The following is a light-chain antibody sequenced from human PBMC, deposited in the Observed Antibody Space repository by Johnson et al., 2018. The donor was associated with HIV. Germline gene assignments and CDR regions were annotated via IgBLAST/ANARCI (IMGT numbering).Light chain of an antibody. CDR1: SSNIANIY. J-gene: IGLJ1*01. V-gene: IGLV1-51*01. Sequence: QPVQTQPPSVSAAPGQKVTISCSGSSSNIANIYVSWYQQLPGTAPKLLIYDNNNRTSGIPDRFSGSKSGTSATLGITGLQTGDEADYYCGTWDSSLSAYVFGTVTKVTVL. CDR3: GTWDSSLSAYV. CDR2: DNN.